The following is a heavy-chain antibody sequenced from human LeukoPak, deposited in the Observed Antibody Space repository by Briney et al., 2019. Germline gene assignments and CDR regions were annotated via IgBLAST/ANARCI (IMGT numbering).Heavy chain of an antibody. CDR3: AKDIQLSTGYFDY. CDR2: ISGSGGST. Sequence: GGSLRLSCAASGFTFSSYAMSWVRQAPGKGLEWVSAISGSGGSTYYADSVKGRFTISRDNSKNTLYLQMNSLRAKDTAVYYCAKDIQLSTGYFDYWGQGTLVTVSS. J-gene: IGHJ4*02. CDR1: GFTFSSYA. V-gene: IGHV3-23*01. D-gene: IGHD3-16*02.